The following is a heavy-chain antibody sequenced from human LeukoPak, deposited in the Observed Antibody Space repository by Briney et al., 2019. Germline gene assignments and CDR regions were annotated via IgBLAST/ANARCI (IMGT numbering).Heavy chain of an antibody. Sequence: APVNVSCKASGYSFTSYYMHWVRQAPGQGLERMGIINPSGGSTSYAQKFQGRVTMTRDTSTSTVYMELSSLRSEDTAVYYCARNDSSGTTEAVDIWGQGRMVTVS. V-gene: IGHV1-46*01. CDR2: INPSGGST. D-gene: IGHD3-22*01. J-gene: IGHJ3*02. CDR1: GYSFTSYY. CDR3: ARNDSSGTTEAVDI.